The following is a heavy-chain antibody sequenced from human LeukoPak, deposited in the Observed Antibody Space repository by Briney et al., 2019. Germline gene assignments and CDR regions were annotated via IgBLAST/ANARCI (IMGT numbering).Heavy chain of an antibody. J-gene: IGHJ4*02. CDR1: GFSISSSSYY. CDR3: ARHVYTATDYFDY. V-gene: IGHV4-39*01. CDR2: IYYSGSS. Sequence: SETLCLTCAVSGFSISSSSYYWGWIRQPPGKGLEWIGSIYYSGSSYYNPSLKSRVTISVHTSKNQFSLKLSSVTAADTAVYYCARHVYTATDYFDYRGQGTLVTVSS. D-gene: IGHD5-18*01.